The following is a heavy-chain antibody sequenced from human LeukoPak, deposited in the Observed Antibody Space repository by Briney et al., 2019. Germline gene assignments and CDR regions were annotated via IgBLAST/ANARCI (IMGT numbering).Heavy chain of an antibody. Sequence: PSETLSLTCAVSGCSISSSNWWRWVRQPPRKGLEWIGEIYHSGSTNYNPSLKSRVTISVDKSKNQFSLKLSSVTAADTAVYYWARDVVGGPNRGTNDYWGQGTLVTVSS. CDR1: GCSISSSNW. CDR2: IYHSGST. CDR3: ARDVVGGPNRGTNDY. J-gene: IGHJ4*02. V-gene: IGHV4-4*02. D-gene: IGHD1-26*01.